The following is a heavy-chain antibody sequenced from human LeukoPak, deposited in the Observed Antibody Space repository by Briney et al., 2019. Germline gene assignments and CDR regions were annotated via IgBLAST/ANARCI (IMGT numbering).Heavy chain of an antibody. D-gene: IGHD2-2*01. Sequence: ASETLSLTCTVSGGSISSSSYYWGWIRQPPGKGLEWIGSIYYSGSTYYNPSLKSRVTISVDTSKNQFSLKLSSVTAADTAVYYCARESTSAYCFDCWGQGTLVTVSS. J-gene: IGHJ4*02. CDR1: GGSISSSSYY. CDR2: IYYSGST. V-gene: IGHV4-39*02. CDR3: ARESTSAYCFDC.